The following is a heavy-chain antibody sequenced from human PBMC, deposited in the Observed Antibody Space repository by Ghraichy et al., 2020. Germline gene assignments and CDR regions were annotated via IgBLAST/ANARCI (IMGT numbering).Heavy chain of an antibody. V-gene: IGHV6-1*01. J-gene: IGHJ6*02. Sequence: ETLSLTCAISGDSVSSNSAAWDWIRQSPSRGLEWLGRTYYRSKWYNDYAVSVKSRITINPDTSKNQFSLQLNSVTPEDTAVYYCARALFPQYSSSWYYYYGMDVWGQGTTVTVSS. D-gene: IGHD6-13*01. CDR1: GDSVSSNSAA. CDR3: ARALFPQYSSSWYYYYGMDV. CDR2: TYYRSKWYN.